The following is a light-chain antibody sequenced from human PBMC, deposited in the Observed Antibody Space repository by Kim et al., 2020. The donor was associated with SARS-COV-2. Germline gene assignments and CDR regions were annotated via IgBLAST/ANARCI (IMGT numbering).Light chain of an antibody. CDR1: GLGDKY. V-gene: IGLV3-1*01. J-gene: IGLJ2*01. Sequence: PGQTDGIHCSGDGLGDKYASWYQQKTGQSPVLVFYQDNKRPSGTPERFSGSNSGNTATLTISGTQAVDEADFFCLAWDSSTVVFGGGTQLTVL. CDR2: QDN. CDR3: LAWDSSTVV.